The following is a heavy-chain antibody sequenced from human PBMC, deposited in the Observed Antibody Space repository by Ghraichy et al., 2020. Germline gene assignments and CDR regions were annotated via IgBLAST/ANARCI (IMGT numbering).Heavy chain of an antibody. V-gene: IGHV3-23*01. CDR3: AKEHSGYEYFNFDY. J-gene: IGHJ4*02. CDR1: GFTFRSYT. Sequence: GGSLRLSCAASGFTFRSYTMSWVRQAPGKGLEWVSGISGSGSTYYAGSVKGRFTISRDNSKNTLSLQMNSLRVEDTAVYYCAKEHSGYEYFNFDYWGQGTLVTVSS. D-gene: IGHD5-12*01. CDR2: ISGSGST.